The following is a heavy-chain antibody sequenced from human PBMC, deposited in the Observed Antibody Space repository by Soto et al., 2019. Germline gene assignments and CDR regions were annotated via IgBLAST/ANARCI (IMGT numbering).Heavy chain of an antibody. Sequence: GGSLRLSCAASGFTFSDYYMSWIRQAPGKGLEWVSYISSSGSTIYYADSVKGRFTISRDNAKNSLYLQMNSLRAEDTAVCYCASPTIAAAGRRDRFDPWSQGTLVPVSS. CDR3: ASPTIAAAGRRDRFDP. CDR2: ISSSGSTI. J-gene: IGHJ5*02. CDR1: GFTFSDYY. D-gene: IGHD6-13*01. V-gene: IGHV3-11*01.